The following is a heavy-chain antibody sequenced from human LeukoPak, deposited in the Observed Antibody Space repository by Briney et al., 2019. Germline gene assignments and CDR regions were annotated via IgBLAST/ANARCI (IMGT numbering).Heavy chain of an antibody. J-gene: IGHJ4*02. V-gene: IGHV3-7*01. CDR1: GFKFNGKW. CDR2: INQDGSQK. Sequence: GSLRLSCAASGFKFNGKWMTWVRQAPGKGLEWVANINQDGSQKYYVDSVKGRFTISRDNAKSSLYLEMSGLRAEDTAVYYCADPPSDYWGQGTLVAVSS. CDR3: ADPPSDY.